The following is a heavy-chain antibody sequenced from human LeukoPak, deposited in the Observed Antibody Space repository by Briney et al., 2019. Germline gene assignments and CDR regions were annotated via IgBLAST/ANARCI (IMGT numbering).Heavy chain of an antibody. Sequence: PGGSLRLPCAASGFTFSTYVMTWVRQAPGKGLEWVSALSGSGGSTFYADSVKGRFTISRDNSNNTLFLQMNSLRAEDTAVYYCAKGRTPDYWGQGTLVTVSS. D-gene: IGHD2-15*01. CDR3: AKGRTPDY. V-gene: IGHV3-23*01. CDR1: GFTFSTYV. CDR2: LSGSGGST. J-gene: IGHJ4*02.